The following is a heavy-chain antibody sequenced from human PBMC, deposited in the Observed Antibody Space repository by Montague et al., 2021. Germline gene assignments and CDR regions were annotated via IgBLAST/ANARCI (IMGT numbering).Heavy chain of an antibody. CDR3: AKEKGIALVRGLDY. Sequence: SLRLSCAASGFGFDDYTMHWVRQVPGKGLEWVSGISWNSNTIDYVDSVKGRFTTFRDHAKNSLYLEMNSLRAEDTALYFCAKEKGIALVRGLDYWGRGTQVTVSS. CDR2: ISWNSNTI. V-gene: IGHV3-9*01. D-gene: IGHD3-10*01. J-gene: IGHJ4*02. CDR1: GFGFDDYT.